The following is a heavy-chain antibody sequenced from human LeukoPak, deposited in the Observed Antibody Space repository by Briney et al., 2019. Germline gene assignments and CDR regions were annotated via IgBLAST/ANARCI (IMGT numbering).Heavy chain of an antibody. CDR1: GGSISSSSYY. Sequence: SETLSLTCTVSGGSISSSSYYWSWIRQPAGKGLEWIGRIYTSGSTNYNPSLKRRVTMSVDTSKNQFSLKLSSVTAADTAVYYCAMTPRCGGDCYHSDDYWGQGTLVTVSS. D-gene: IGHD2-21*01. V-gene: IGHV4-61*02. CDR3: AMTPRCGGDCYHSDDY. J-gene: IGHJ4*02. CDR2: IYTSGST.